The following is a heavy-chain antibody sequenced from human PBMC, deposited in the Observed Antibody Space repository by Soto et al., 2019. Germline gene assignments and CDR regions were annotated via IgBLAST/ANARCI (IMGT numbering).Heavy chain of an antibody. CDR1: GGTFSSYA. CDR3: ARVVDTAMVEYYYYSGMDV. D-gene: IGHD5-18*01. CDR2: IIPIFGTA. J-gene: IGHJ6*02. V-gene: IGHV1-69*13. Sequence: SVKVSCKASGGTFSSYAISWVRQAPGQGLEWMGGIIPIFGTANYAQKFQGRVTITADESTSTAYMELSSLRSEDTAVYYCARVVDTAMVEYYYYSGMDVWGQGTTVTVSS.